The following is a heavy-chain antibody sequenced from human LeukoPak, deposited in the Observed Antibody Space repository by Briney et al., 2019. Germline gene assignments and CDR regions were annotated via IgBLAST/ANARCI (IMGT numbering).Heavy chain of an antibody. Sequence: SETLSLTCTVSGGSISSGSYHWSWIRQHPGKGLEWIGYIYYSGSTYHNSSLKSRVTISVDTSKNQFSLKLSSVTAADTAVYYCARCHYGSGTYAHGFDVWGQGTMVTVSS. V-gene: IGHV4-31*03. CDR3: ARCHYGSGTYAHGFDV. J-gene: IGHJ3*01. CDR1: GGSISSGSYH. CDR2: IYYSGST. D-gene: IGHD3-10*01.